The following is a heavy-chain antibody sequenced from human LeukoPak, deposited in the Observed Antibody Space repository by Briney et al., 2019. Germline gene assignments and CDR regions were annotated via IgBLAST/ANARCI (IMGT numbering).Heavy chain of an antibody. Sequence: ASVEVSCKASGYTFTSYGISWVRQAPGQGLEWMGWISAYNGNTNYAQKLQGRVTMTTDTSTSTAYMELRSLRSDDTAVYYCAREVESAAAVRSFDYWGQGTLVTVSS. D-gene: IGHD6-13*01. CDR2: ISAYNGNT. CDR1: GYTFTSYG. CDR3: AREVESAAAVRSFDY. J-gene: IGHJ4*02. V-gene: IGHV1-18*01.